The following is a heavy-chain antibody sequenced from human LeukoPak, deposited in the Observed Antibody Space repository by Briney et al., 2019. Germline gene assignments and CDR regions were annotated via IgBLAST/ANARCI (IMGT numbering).Heavy chain of an antibody. CDR1: GFTFSSYT. V-gene: IGHV3-23*01. CDR2: ITTSDGNT. Sequence: PGRSLRLSCAASGFTFSSYTMSWVRQAPGKGLEWVSTITTSDGNTYYADSVKGRFTVPRDNSKNTLFLQMNSLRAEDTAVYYCAKDGGLWVSAHWGDSWGRGTLVTVSS. J-gene: IGHJ4*02. D-gene: IGHD7-27*01. CDR3: AKDGGLWVSAHWGDS.